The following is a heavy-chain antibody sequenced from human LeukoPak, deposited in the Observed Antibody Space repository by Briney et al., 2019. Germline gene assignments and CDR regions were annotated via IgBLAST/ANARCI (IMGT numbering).Heavy chain of an antibody. CDR3: ARDLSAIVVVPAGLNWFDP. D-gene: IGHD2-2*01. CDR2: ISAYNGNT. J-gene: IGHJ5*02. V-gene: IGHV1-18*01. Sequence: ASVKVSCKASGYTFTSYGISWVRQAPGQGLEWMGWISAYNGNTNYAQKLQGRVTMTTDTSTSTACMELRSLRSDDTAVYYCARDLSAIVVVPAGLNWFDPWGQGTLVTVSS. CDR1: GYTFTSYG.